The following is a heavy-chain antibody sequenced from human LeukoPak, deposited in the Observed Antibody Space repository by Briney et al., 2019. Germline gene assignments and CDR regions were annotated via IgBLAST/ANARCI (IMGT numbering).Heavy chain of an antibody. CDR1: GFTFSNYV. CDR3: ARDPRGIAVAEPYFDY. CDR2: ISSSSSYI. D-gene: IGHD6-19*01. V-gene: IGHV3-21*01. J-gene: IGHJ4*02. Sequence: PGGSLRLSCAASGFTFSNYVMGWVRQDPGKGLEWVSSISSSSSYIYYADSVKGRFTISRDNAKNSLYLQMNSLRAEDTAVYYCARDPRGIAVAEPYFDYWGQGTLVTVSS.